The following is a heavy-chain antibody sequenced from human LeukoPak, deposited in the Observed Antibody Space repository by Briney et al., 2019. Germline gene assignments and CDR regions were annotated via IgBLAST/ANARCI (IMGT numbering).Heavy chain of an antibody. V-gene: IGHV3-7*01. Sequence: GGSLRLSCAASGFSLSNYWISWVRQAPGKGLEWVANIKQDGSEKYYVDSVKGRFTISRDNAKNSLYLQMNSLRAEDTAVYYCARPKESNYYDSSGYYYFMHWGQGTLVTVSS. J-gene: IGHJ4*02. CDR1: GFSLSNYW. CDR3: ARPKESNYYDSSGYYYFMH. D-gene: IGHD3-22*01. CDR2: IKQDGSEK.